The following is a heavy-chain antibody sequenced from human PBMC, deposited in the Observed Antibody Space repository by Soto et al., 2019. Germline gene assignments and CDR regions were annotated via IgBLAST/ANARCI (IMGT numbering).Heavy chain of an antibody. V-gene: IGHV1-18*01. CDR2: ISAYNGNT. D-gene: IGHD3-22*01. Sequence: QVQLVQSGAEVKKPGASVKVSCKASGYTFTSYGISWVRQAPGQGLEWMGWISAYNGNTNYAQKLQGRVTMTTNTYTSTAYMELRSLRSDDTAVYYCARGYGYYYDSSGFSGHFDYWGQGTLVTVSS. CDR1: GYTFTSYG. J-gene: IGHJ4*02. CDR3: ARGYGYYYDSSGFSGHFDY.